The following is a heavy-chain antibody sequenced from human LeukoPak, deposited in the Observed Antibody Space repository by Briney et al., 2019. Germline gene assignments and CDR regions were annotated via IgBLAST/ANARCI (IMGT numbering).Heavy chain of an antibody. D-gene: IGHD3-10*01. CDR2: ITTYNGNT. CDR1: DYTFTSYV. J-gene: IGHJ4*02. Sequence: ASVKVSCKASDYTFTSYVISWVRQAPGQGLEWMGWITTYNGNTKYAQTLQGRITMTTDTSTSTSYMELRSLRSDDTAVYYCARGPYYYGSGSLPHYFDYWGQGTLVTVSS. CDR3: ARGPYYYGSGSLPHYFDY. V-gene: IGHV1-18*01.